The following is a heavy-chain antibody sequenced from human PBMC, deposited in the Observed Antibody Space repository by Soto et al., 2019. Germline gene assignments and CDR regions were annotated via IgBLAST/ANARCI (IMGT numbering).Heavy chain of an antibody. Sequence: LTFTVSGGSISSYYWTWIRHAPGKGLEWIVYIYYSGRTNYNHSLKSRVSISVDPGKKQFSLRLNSVTVADTAVYYCARSGGSLDYWGKGSLVTVSS. CDR1: GGSISSYY. V-gene: IGHV4-59*01. D-gene: IGHD2-15*01. CDR2: IYYSGRT. J-gene: IGHJ4*02. CDR3: ARSGGSLDY.